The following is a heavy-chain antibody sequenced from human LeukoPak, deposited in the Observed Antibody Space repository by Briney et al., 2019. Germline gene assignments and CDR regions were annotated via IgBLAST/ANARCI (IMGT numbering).Heavy chain of an antibody. D-gene: IGHD3-22*01. Sequence: SETLSLTCTASGGSIISVSYYWGWIRQPPGKGLEWIGSMYYSDSGNIYYNPSLKNRVTISVDTSKNQFSLKLSSVTAADTAVYYCARHYYDTSVYFPYYFDSWGQGTLVTVSS. CDR3: ARHYYDTSVYFPYYFDS. J-gene: IGHJ4*02. CDR2: MYYSDSGNI. V-gene: IGHV4-39*01. CDR1: GGSIISVSYY.